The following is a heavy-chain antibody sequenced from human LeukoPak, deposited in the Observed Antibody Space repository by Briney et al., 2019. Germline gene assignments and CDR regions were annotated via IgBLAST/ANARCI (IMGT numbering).Heavy chain of an antibody. Sequence: PGGSLRLSCAASGFTFSSYAMSWVRQAPGKGLEGASAISGSGGSTYYADSVKGRFTISRDNSKNTLYLQMNSLRAEDTAVYNCAKDTLIAAREFDPWGQGTLVTVSS. J-gene: IGHJ5*02. CDR2: ISGSGGST. V-gene: IGHV3-23*01. CDR1: GFTFSSYA. D-gene: IGHD6-6*01. CDR3: AKDTLIAAREFDP.